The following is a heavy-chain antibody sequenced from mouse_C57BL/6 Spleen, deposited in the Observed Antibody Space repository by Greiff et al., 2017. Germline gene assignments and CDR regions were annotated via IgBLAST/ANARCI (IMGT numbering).Heavy chain of an antibody. CDR3: ASGGRLGLWYFDV. CDR2: FTMYSDAT. CDR1: YFAFLASA. Sequence: LQQSGAELVRPGSSVKLSCQDSYFAFLASAMHWVKQRPGHGLEWIGSFTMYSDATEYSANFKGKATLTANTSSSTAYMELIILTSDDSAVYYCASGGRLGLWYFDVWGTGTTVTFSS. J-gene: IGHJ1*03. V-gene: IGHV1-49*01.